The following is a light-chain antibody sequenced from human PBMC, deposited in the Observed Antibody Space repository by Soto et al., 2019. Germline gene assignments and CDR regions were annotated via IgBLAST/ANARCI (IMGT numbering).Light chain of an antibody. CDR3: LQDFNYHIT. V-gene: IGKV1-6*01. J-gene: IGKJ5*01. Sequence: AIELTQSPSSLSASVGYRATISCRASRDISNVLAWYQHAPGKDPKVLIYGASILHSGVPSRFSGSGSGTDFTLTISSLLPEDFATYYCLQDFNYHITFGKGTRREIK. CDR1: RDISNV. CDR2: GAS.